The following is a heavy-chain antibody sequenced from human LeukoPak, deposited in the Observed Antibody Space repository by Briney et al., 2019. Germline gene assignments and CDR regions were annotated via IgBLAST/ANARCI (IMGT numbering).Heavy chain of an antibody. CDR3: ARRYDFWSGYPPPLDY. CDR2: INPSRNT. V-gene: IGHV4-34*01. Sequence: PSETLSLTCAVFGGSFSGYYWNWIRQPPGKGLEWIGQINPSRNTNYNPSLKSRVTISVDTSKKQFSLKLSSVTAADTAVYYCARRYDFWSGYPPPLDYWGQGTLVTVSS. CDR1: GGSFSGYY. J-gene: IGHJ4*02. D-gene: IGHD3-3*01.